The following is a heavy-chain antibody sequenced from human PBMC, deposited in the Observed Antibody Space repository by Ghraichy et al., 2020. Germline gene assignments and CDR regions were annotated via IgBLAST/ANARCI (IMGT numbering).Heavy chain of an antibody. D-gene: IGHD6-13*01. Sequence: GVLNISCAASGFTFGSYAMSWVRQAPGKGLEWVSGIGGGGASTYYADSVKGRFTISRDNSENTLYLQMNNLRDEDTAVYFCARSKGRSSDYWGQGTLVTVSS. J-gene: IGHJ4*02. V-gene: IGHV3-23*01. CDR1: GFTFGSYA. CDR3: ARSKGRSSDY. CDR2: IGGGGAST.